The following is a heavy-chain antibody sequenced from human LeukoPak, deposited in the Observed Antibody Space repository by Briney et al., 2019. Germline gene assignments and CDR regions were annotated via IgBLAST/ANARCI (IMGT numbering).Heavy chain of an antibody. V-gene: IGHV3-11*04. CDR2: ISSSGSTI. CDR3: ASAYCGGDCYSNAFDI. J-gene: IGHJ3*02. CDR1: GFTFSDYY. Sequence: GGSLRLSCAASGFTFSDYYISWIRQAPGKGLEWVSYISSSGSTIYYADSVKGRFTISRDNSKNTPYLQMNSLRAEDTAVYYCASAYCGGDCYSNAFDIWGQGTMVTVSS. D-gene: IGHD2-21*02.